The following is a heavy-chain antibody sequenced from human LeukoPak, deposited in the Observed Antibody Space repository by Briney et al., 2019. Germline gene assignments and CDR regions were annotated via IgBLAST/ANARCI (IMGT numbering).Heavy chain of an antibody. Sequence: GGSLRLSCAASGFTFSSYWMHWVRQAPGKGLVWVSRINSDGSSTSYADSVKGRFTISRDNAKNTLYLQMNSLRAEDTAVYYCARECSGGSCYAALDYWGQGALVTVSS. D-gene: IGHD2-15*01. J-gene: IGHJ4*02. CDR1: GFTFSSYW. CDR3: ARECSGGSCYAALDY. CDR2: INSDGSST. V-gene: IGHV3-74*01.